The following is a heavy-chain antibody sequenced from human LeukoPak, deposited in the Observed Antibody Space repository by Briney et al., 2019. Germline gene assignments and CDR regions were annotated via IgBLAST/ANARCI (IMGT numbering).Heavy chain of an antibody. CDR3: AKDRRTYGSGTTNWFES. D-gene: IGHD3-10*01. CDR1: GFMFSDYG. CDR2: LRYDGSNK. J-gene: IGHJ5*01. Sequence: GGSLRLSCAASGFMFSDYGMHWVRQTLGKGLEWVAFLRYDGSNKYHSDSVKGRFSISRDNSKNPLYLQMNSLRSEDTAVYYCAKDRRTYGSGTTNWFESWGQGTLVTVSS. V-gene: IGHV3-30*02.